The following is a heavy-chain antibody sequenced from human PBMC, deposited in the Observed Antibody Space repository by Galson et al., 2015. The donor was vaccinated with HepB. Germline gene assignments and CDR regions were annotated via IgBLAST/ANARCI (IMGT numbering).Heavy chain of an antibody. CDR2: INPKSGVT. D-gene: IGHD5/OR15-5a*01. J-gene: IGHJ6*02. Sequence: SVKVSCKASGYPFTGYYMHWVRQAPGQGLEWMGWINPKSGVTNYAQKFQGRVTMTRDTSISTAYMELSRLTSDDTAVYYCARSIVSPIFSPPIGEVIFYSYGMDVWGQGTTVTVSS. CDR1: GYPFTGYY. V-gene: IGHV1-2*02. CDR3: ARSIVSPIFSPPIGEVIFYSYGMDV.